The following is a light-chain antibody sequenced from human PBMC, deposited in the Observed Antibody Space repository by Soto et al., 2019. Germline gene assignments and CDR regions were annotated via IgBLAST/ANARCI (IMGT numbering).Light chain of an antibody. CDR1: QSISSW. V-gene: IGKV1-5*01. J-gene: IGKJ1*01. CDR3: QQYRT. Sequence: DIHMTQSPSTLSASVRDRVTITCRASQSISSWLAWYQEKPGKAPKLLIYDASRLESGVPLRFSGSGSGTEFTLTISSLQPDDFATYYCQQYRTFGQGTKVEIK. CDR2: DAS.